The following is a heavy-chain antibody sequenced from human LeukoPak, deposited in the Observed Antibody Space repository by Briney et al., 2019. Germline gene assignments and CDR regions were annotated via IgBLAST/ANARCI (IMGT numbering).Heavy chain of an antibody. D-gene: IGHD3-10*01. CDR2: INPNSGGT. CDR3: ARGPHYYDSDY. J-gene: IGHJ4*02. V-gene: IGHV1-2*02. CDR1: GYTFTGYY. Sequence: ASVKVSCTASGYTFTGYYMHWVRQAPGQGLEWVGWINPNSGGTNYAQKFQGRVTMTRDTSISTAYMEVSRLRSDDTAVYYCARGPHYYDSDYWGQGTLVTVSS.